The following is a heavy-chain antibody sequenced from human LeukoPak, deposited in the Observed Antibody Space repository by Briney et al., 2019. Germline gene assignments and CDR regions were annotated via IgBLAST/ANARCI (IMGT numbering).Heavy chain of an antibody. CDR2: ISSSSSYI. CDR3: ARGACAYSSGWYTD. J-gene: IGHJ4*02. D-gene: IGHD6-19*01. CDR1: GFTFSSYS. Sequence: PGGSLRLSCAASGFTFSSYSMNWVRQAPGKGLEWVSSISSSSSYIYYADSVKGRFTISRDNAKNSLYLQMNSLRAEDTAVYYCARGACAYSSGWYTDWGQGTLVTVSS. V-gene: IGHV3-21*01.